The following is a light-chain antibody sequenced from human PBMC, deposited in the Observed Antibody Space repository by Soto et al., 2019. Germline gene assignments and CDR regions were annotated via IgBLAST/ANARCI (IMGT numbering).Light chain of an antibody. CDR2: DAS. Sequence: EIVLTHSPDTLSLSPGERATLSCRASLTVTNNYLAWYQQKAGQAPRLVMYDASTWATGIPDRFSASGSGTDFTLTISRLEPEDFAVYFCQQYASAPLTFGQGTKVEVK. V-gene: IGKV3-20*01. J-gene: IGKJ1*01. CDR3: QQYASAPLT. CDR1: LTVTNNY.